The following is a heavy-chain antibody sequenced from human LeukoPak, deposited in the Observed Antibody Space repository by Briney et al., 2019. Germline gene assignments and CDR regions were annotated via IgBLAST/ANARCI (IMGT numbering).Heavy chain of an antibody. Sequence: PGGSLRLSCAASGFTFSSYAMSWVRQAPGKGLEWVANIKQDGSEKYYVDSVKGRFAISRDNAKNSLYMQMNSLRAEDTAVYYCARDAYYDFWSGYSHFFDYWGQGTLVTVSS. CDR3: ARDAYYDFWSGYSHFFDY. J-gene: IGHJ4*02. V-gene: IGHV3-7*01. CDR1: GFTFSSYA. CDR2: IKQDGSEK. D-gene: IGHD3-3*01.